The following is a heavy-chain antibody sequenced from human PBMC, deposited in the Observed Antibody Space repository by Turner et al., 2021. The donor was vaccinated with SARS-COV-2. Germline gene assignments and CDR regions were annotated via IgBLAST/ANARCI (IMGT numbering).Heavy chain of an antibody. D-gene: IGHD3-16*01. CDR1: GDSFISYG. J-gene: IGHJ5*02. CDR3: ARHFPGGWAVNL. CDR2: IEPGDEYT. Sequence: EVQLVQSGAEVNKLGESMRISCKGSGDSFISYGRSWVRQMPGKGLEWMGRIEPGDEYTNYSRTFQGHDTNSANKANSTAYLQWSSQKASDTAVEYLARHFPGGWAVNLCGQGTLVTVSS. V-gene: IGHV5-10-1*01.